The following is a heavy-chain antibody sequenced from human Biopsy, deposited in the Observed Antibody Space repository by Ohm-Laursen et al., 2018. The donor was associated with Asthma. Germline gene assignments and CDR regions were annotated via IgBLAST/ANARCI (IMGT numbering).Heavy chain of an antibody. Sequence: SSVKVSCKASGDSFSNYAISWVRQAPGQGLKWMGGLIPVLGTPDHAQMFEGRVTITADESTSTAYMELSSLSSEDTAVYYCARGYSGSDRIVYYYSGLEVWGQGTTVTVSS. CDR2: LIPVLGTP. CDR1: GDSFSNYA. J-gene: IGHJ6*02. D-gene: IGHD5-12*01. CDR3: ARGYSGSDRIVYYYSGLEV. V-gene: IGHV1-69*01.